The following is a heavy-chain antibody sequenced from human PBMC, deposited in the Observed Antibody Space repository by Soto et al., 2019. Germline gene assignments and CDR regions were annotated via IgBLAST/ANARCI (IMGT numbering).Heavy chain of an antibody. D-gene: IGHD1-1*01. CDR1: GFTFSSYA. CDR2: ISGSGGST. J-gene: IGHJ4*02. Sequence: PGGSLRLSCAASGFTFSSYAMSWVRQAPGKGLEWVSAISGSGGSTYYADSVKGRFTISRDNAKSSLYLQMNSLRAEDTAVYYCAREMGTPPARGFDYWGQGALVTVSS. CDR3: AREMGTPPARGFDY. V-gene: IGHV3-23*01.